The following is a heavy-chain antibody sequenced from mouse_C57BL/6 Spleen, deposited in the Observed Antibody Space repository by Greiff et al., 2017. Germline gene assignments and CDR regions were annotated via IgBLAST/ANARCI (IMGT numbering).Heavy chain of an antibody. V-gene: IGHV5-6*01. CDR2: ISSGGSYT. Sequence: EVKLMESGGDLVKPGGSLKLSCAASGFTFSSYGMSWVRQTPDKRLEWVATISSGGSYTYYPDSVKGRFTISRDNAKNTLYLQMSSLKSEDTAMDYCARPNDYDGGGWFAYWGQGTLVTVSA. CDR1: GFTFSSYG. J-gene: IGHJ3*01. D-gene: IGHD2-4*01. CDR3: ARPNDYDGGGWFAY.